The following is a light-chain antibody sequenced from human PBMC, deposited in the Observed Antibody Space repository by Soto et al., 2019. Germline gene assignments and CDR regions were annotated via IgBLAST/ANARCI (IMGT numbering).Light chain of an antibody. CDR3: QQSYNIPPT. CDR2: DAT. J-gene: IGKJ5*01. V-gene: IGKV1-39*01. CDR1: QSISSY. Sequence: DIPMTQSPSSLSASVVARVTITCRASQSISSYLNSYKQKEGMAPKXLIYDATTLQRGVASRCSGSGSGTDLTITITSLQPEDFEIYFCQQSYNIPPTFGQGTRVEIK.